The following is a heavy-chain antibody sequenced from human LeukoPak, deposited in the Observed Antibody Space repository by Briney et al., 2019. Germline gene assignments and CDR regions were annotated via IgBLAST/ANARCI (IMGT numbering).Heavy chain of an antibody. Sequence: GASVKVSCKASGYTFTGYYMHWVRQAPGQGLEWMGWINPNSGGTNYAQKFQGRVTMTRDTSISTAYMELSRLRSDDTAVYYCAREGKKYSSSWYGDYYYGMDVWGQGNTVTVSS. D-gene: IGHD6-13*01. J-gene: IGHJ6*02. CDR2: INPNSGGT. V-gene: IGHV1-2*02. CDR3: AREGKKYSSSWYGDYYYGMDV. CDR1: GYTFTGYY.